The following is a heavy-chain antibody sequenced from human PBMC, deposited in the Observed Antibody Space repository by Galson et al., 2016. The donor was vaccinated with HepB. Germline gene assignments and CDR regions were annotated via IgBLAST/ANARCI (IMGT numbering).Heavy chain of an antibody. Sequence: LSLTCAVSGGSISSSNWWTWVRQPPGKGLEWIGEIYHSGTTHYNPSLESRVTISVDKSKNQFSLKLNSVTAADTAVYYCARNSGGSYLGWFNPWGQGTLVTVSS. V-gene: IGHV4-4*02. J-gene: IGHJ5*02. D-gene: IGHD1-26*01. CDR2: IYHSGTT. CDR1: GGSISSSNW. CDR3: ARNSGGSYLGWFNP.